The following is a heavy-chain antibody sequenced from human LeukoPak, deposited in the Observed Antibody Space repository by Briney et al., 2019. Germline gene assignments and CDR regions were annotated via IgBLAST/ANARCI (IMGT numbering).Heavy chain of an antibody. D-gene: IGHD3-10*01. V-gene: IGHV4-30-4*07. CDR3: ARRCITMVRGVISIWFDP. J-gene: IGHJ5*02. CDR1: GGSISRGGYS. CDR2: FYYSGST. Sequence: PSQTLSLTCAVSGGSISRGGYSWSWIRQPPGKGLEWIGYFYYSGSTYYNPSLKSRVTISVDTSKNQLSLKLSSVTAADTAVYYCARRCITMVRGVISIWFDPWGQGTLVTVSS.